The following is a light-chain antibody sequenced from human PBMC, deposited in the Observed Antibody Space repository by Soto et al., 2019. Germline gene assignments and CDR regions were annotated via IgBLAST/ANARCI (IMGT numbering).Light chain of an antibody. CDR2: GAS. V-gene: IGKV3-20*01. J-gene: IGKJ3*01. CDR3: QQYSSSPPEFT. Sequence: EIVLTQSPGTLSLSPGERATLSCRASQSISSNYLAWYQQRPGQAPRLLIFGASYRATGIPDSFSGSGSGTDFTLTISRLEPEDFAVYYCQQYSSSPPEFTFGRGTRVDSK. CDR1: QSISSNY.